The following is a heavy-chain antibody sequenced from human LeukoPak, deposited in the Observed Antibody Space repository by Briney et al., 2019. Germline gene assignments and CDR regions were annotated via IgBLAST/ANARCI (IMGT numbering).Heavy chain of an antibody. CDR2: IYYSVGT. J-gene: IGHJ4*02. CDR3: ARRQDDSSGYYFVY. D-gene: IGHD3-22*01. V-gene: IGHV4-59*08. CDR1: GGSISTYY. Sequence: SETLSLTCTVSGGSISTYYWSWIRQPPGKGLEWIGYIYYSVGTNYNPSLKSRVTISVDPSKTQFSLKLSSVTAADTAVYYWARRQDDSSGYYFVYWGQGTLVTVSS.